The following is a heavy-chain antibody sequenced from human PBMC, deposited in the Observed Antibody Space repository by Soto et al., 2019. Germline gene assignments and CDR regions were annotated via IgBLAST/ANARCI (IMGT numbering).Heavy chain of an antibody. D-gene: IGHD1-26*01. J-gene: IGHJ4*02. Sequence: EGQLVESGGGLVQPGGSLRLSCAASGFIVSSNYMTWVRQAPGKGLEWVSVIYSGGSTYYADSVKGRFTISRDNSKNTLSLQMNRLRAEDTAMYYCVTRGSFDCWGQGTLVTVSS. V-gene: IGHV3-66*01. CDR3: VTRGSFDC. CDR1: GFIVSSNY. CDR2: IYSGGST.